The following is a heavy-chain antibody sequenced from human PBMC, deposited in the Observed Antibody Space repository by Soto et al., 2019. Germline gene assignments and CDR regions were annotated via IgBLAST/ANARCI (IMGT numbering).Heavy chain of an antibody. J-gene: IGHJ1*01. CDR2: ISPAGTNQ. Sequence: VGSLRLSCVASGFIFSDYAMRWARQAPGKGLEWVALISPAGTNQYYADSAKGRFTISRDNSKNTLYLQMNSLRPEDTGLYYCARENSRISPRLFQHWGHGTLVTVSS. D-gene: IGHD6-6*01. CDR3: ARENSRISPRLFQH. V-gene: IGHV3-30-3*01. CDR1: GFIFSDYA.